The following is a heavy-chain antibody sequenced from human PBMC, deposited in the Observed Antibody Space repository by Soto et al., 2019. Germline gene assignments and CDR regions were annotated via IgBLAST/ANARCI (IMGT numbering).Heavy chain of an antibody. D-gene: IGHD3-16*01. CDR2: IFTSSSTI. CDR3: ARDRGEWPDAFDI. CDR1: GFTFKSYS. Sequence: EVQLVESGGGLVQPGGSLRLSCAASGFTFKSYSMNWVRQAPGKGLEWISYIFTSSSTIYYADSVKGRFTISRDNAKNSLFLQMNSLRAEETAVNYCARDRGEWPDAFDIWGQGTMVTVSS. V-gene: IGHV3-48*01. J-gene: IGHJ3*02.